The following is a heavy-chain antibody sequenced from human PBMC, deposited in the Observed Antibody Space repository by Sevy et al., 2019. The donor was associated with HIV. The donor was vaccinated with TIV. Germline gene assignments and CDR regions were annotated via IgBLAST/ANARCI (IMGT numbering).Heavy chain of an antibody. CDR3: ARIGIVGATRYYYYYGMDV. D-gene: IGHD1-26*01. CDR1: GFTFSDHY. CDR2: TRNKANSYTT. V-gene: IGHV3-72*01. Sequence: GESLKISCAASGFTFSDHYMDWVRQAPGKGLEWVGRTRNKANSYTTEYAASVKGRFTISRDDSKNSLYLQMNSLKTEDTAVYYCARIGIVGATRYYYYYGMDVWGQGTTVTVSS. J-gene: IGHJ6*02.